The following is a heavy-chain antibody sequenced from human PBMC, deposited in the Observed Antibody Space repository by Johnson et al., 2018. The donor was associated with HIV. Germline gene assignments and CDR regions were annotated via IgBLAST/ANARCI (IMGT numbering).Heavy chain of an antibody. CDR1: GFTFSDYY. CDR3: ARRSSGWYGAFDI. Sequence: VQLVESGGGLVQPGRSLRLSCAASGFTFSDYYMSWIRQAPGKGLEWVSYISSSGRTIYYADSVKGRFTISRDNSKNTLYLQMNSLRAEDTAVYYCARRSSGWYGAFDIWGQGTMVTVSS. CDR2: ISSSGRTI. V-gene: IGHV3-11*04. D-gene: IGHD6-19*01. J-gene: IGHJ3*02.